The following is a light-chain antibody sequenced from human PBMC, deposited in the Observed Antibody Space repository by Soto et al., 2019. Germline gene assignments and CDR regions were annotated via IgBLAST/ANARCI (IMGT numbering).Light chain of an antibody. J-gene: IGKJ2*01. CDR1: QSVRSN. Sequence: EIVVTQSPGTLSVSPGERATLSCRASQSVRSNLAWYQQIPGQAPRLLIYGASTRATGIPARFSGSGSGTELTLTISSLQSEDFAVYSCQQYNDWPGTFGQGTTLEVK. V-gene: IGKV3-15*01. CDR2: GAS. CDR3: QQYNDWPGT.